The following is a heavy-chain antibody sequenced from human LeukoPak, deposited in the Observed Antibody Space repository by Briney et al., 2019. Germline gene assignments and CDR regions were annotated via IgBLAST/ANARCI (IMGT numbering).Heavy chain of an antibody. CDR1: GYTFTNYA. V-gene: IGHV1-3*01. D-gene: IGHD2-15*01. CDR2: INPGNGDT. CDR3: ARERWHCRVNCYSVYYYALDV. Sequence: ASVNVSCKGSGYTFTNYAVHWVRQPPGQRLEWLGWINPGNGDTKYSQNFQGRVTVTSDTSAATAYVELNSLTSEDTAVYYCARERWHCRVNCYSVYYYALDVWGQGTTVTVSS. J-gene: IGHJ6*02.